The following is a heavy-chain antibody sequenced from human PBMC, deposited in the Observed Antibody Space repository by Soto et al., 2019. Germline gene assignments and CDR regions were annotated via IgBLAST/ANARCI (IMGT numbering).Heavy chain of an antibody. D-gene: IGHD3-3*01. Sequence: GGSVRLACAASGFTFSSYWMHWVRQAPGKWLVWVSRINSDGSSTSYADSVKGLFTISRDNATNTLYLQMNSLRAEDTAVYYSARTSYYDFWSGFRAMDVWGKGTTVTVSS. V-gene: IGHV3-74*01. J-gene: IGHJ6*03. CDR2: INSDGSST. CDR3: ARTSYYDFWSGFRAMDV. CDR1: GFTFSSYW.